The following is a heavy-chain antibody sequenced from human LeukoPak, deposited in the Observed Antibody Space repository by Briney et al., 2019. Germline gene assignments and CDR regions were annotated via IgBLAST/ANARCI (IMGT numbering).Heavy chain of an antibody. D-gene: IGHD3-22*01. J-gene: IGHJ4*02. Sequence: GGSLRLSCAASGVTLSSYAMSWARQAPGKGLEWVSGISSSGSGGNTYYADSVKGRFTISRDSSKNTLFLQMTSLRVEDTAVYFCAKGRAWDYDSDSGRLYYFDSWGQGTLVTVSS. CDR2: ISSSGSGGNT. CDR3: AKGRAWDYDSDSGRLYYFDS. CDR1: GVTLSSYA. V-gene: IGHV3-23*01.